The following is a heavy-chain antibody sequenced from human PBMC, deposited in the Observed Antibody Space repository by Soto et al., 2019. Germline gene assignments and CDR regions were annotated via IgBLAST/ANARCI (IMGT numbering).Heavy chain of an antibody. D-gene: IGHD6-19*01. CDR1: GGSIISSDYY. V-gene: IGHV4-30-4*08. J-gene: IGHJ6*02. CDR2: IYYTGST. CDR3: ARVAYSRGPGVYYYYGMDV. Sequence: SETLSLTCTVSGGSIISSDYYWSWIRQPPGKGLEWIGYIYYTGSTYYNPSLKSRVAISVDTSKNQISLMLSSVTAADTAVYYCARVAYSRGPGVYYYYGMDVWGQGTTVTVS.